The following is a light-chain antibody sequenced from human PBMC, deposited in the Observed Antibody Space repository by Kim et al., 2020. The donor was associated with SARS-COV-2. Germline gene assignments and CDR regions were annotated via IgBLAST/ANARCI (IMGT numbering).Light chain of an antibody. V-gene: IGKV3-20*01. Sequence: TGGRPPPSCGASQDVRSSYLAWYQQKPGQAPRLVLSGASSRATGIPDRFSGGGSGTDFTLTISRLEPEDFAVYFCQHYDSSSSWAFGQGTKVDIK. CDR2: GAS. J-gene: IGKJ1*01. CDR3: QHYDSSSSWA. CDR1: QDVRSSY.